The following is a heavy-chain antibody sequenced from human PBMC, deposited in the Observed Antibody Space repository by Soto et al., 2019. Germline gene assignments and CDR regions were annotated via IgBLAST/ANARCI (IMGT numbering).Heavy chain of an antibody. V-gene: IGHV1-46*01. J-gene: IGHJ3*02. CDR2: INPSGGST. Sequence: QVQLVQSGAEVKKPGASVKVSCKASGYTFTSYYMHWVRQAPGQGLVWRGIINPSGGSTSYAQKSQGRVTMTRDPSTSTVYMELSSLTSEDTAVYYCAIGGGPQQDDSFDIWGQGTIVTVSS. CDR1: GYTFTSYY. D-gene: IGHD6-13*01. CDR3: AIGGGPQQDDSFDI.